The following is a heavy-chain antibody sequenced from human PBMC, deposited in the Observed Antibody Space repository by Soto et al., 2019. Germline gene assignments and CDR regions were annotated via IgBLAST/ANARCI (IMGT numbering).Heavy chain of an antibody. D-gene: IGHD3-3*01. J-gene: IGHJ4*02. Sequence: SQTLSLTFAISGDSVSSNSAAWNWIRQSPSRGLEWLGRTYYRSKWYNDYAVSVKSRITINPDTSKNQFSLQLNSVTPEDTAVYYCARAQTKRITIFGVVTLYFDYWGQGTLVTVSS. V-gene: IGHV6-1*01. CDR3: ARAQTKRITIFGVVTLYFDY. CDR2: TYYRSKWYN. CDR1: GDSVSSNSAA.